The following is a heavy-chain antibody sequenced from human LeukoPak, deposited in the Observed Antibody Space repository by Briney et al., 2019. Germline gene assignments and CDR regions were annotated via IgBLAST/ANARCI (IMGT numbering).Heavy chain of an antibody. CDR3: AKDLWGFVEVAAILDY. Sequence: GGSLRLSCAASGFTVSTNYMSWVRQAPGKGLEWVSVIHSGGITYYADSVRGRFTISRDNSKNTLYLQMNSLRAEDTALYYCAKDLWGFVEVAAILDYWGQGTLVTVSS. J-gene: IGHJ4*02. CDR2: IHSGGIT. V-gene: IGHV3-66*01. CDR1: GFTVSTNY. D-gene: IGHD2-15*01.